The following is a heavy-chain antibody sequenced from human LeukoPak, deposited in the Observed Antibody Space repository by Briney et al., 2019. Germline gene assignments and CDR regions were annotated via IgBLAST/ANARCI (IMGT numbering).Heavy chain of an antibody. V-gene: IGHV4-4*07. D-gene: IGHD3-9*01. CDR3: ARHMPPYYYDILEHFDY. Sequence: RPSETLSLTCTVSGGSISNYYWSWMRQPAGKGLEWIGRIYTSGSSNYNPSLKSRVTVSVDTSKNHFSLKLSSVTAADTAVYYCARHMPPYYYDILEHFDYWGQGTLVTVSS. J-gene: IGHJ4*02. CDR1: GGSISNYY. CDR2: IYTSGSS.